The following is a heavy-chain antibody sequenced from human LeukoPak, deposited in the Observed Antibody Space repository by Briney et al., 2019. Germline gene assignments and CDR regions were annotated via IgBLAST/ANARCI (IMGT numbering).Heavy chain of an antibody. Sequence: SETLSLTCTVSGSSISSHSWGWVRRPPGKGLEWIGYDSNNGNINYNPALKSRVTISVDTSKSQFSLKLRSVTAADTAVYYCASDNWGSLDYWGQGTLVTVSS. J-gene: IGHJ4*02. CDR1: GSSISSHS. V-gene: IGHV4-59*11. CDR3: ASDNWGSLDY. D-gene: IGHD7-27*01. CDR2: DSNNGNI.